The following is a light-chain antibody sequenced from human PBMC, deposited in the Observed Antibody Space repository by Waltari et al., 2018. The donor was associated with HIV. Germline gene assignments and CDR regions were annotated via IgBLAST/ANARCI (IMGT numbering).Light chain of an antibody. V-gene: IGKV1-39*01. CDR3: QQSFSSVT. CDR1: QSISTY. CDR2: TAS. Sequence: DIQLTQSPSSLSASLGDKVVITCRASQSISTYVNWYQQKPGRAPNLLIYTASTLQSGVPSRFSGGAPGTDFTLTISGLQVEDFATYYCQQSFSSVTFGPGTKVYV. J-gene: IGKJ3*01.